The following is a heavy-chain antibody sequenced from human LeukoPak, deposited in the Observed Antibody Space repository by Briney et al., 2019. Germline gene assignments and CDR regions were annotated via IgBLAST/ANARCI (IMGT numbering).Heavy chain of an antibody. J-gene: IGHJ3*02. CDR1: GYTLTELS. D-gene: IGHD3-10*01. V-gene: IGHV1-24*01. CDR3: ATDRVGGINAFDI. CDR2: FDLEDGET. Sequence: ASVKVSCKVSGYTLTELSMHWVRQAPGKGLEWMGSFDLEDGETICAQKFQGRVTMTEDTSTDTAYMELRSLRSEDTAVYYCATDRVGGINAFDIWGQGTMVTVSS.